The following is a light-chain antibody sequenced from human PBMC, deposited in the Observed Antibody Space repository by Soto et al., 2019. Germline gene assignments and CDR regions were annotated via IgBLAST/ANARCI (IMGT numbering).Light chain of an antibody. CDR1: SSDVGAFNY. V-gene: IGLV2-14*03. CDR3: TSYTSNNTYV. J-gene: IGLJ1*01. Sequence: QSALTQPASVSGSPGQAITISCSGTSSDVGAFNYVSWYQQHPGKAPKLMIYDVSNRPSGVSNRFSGSKSGNTASLTISGLRAEDEADYYYTSYTSNNTYVFGTGTKVTVL. CDR2: DVS.